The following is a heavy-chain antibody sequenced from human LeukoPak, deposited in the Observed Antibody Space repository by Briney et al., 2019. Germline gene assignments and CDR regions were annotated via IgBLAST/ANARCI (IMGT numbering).Heavy chain of an antibody. Sequence: GGSLRLSCAASGFTFSSYGMHWVRQAPGKGLEWVAVISYDGSNKYYADSVKGRFTISRDNSKNTLYLQMNSLRAEDTAVYYCAKDYCSSTSCPNYRGQGTLVTVSS. CDR3: AKDYCSSTSCPNY. V-gene: IGHV3-30*18. CDR2: ISYDGSNK. CDR1: GFTFSSYG. D-gene: IGHD2-2*01. J-gene: IGHJ4*02.